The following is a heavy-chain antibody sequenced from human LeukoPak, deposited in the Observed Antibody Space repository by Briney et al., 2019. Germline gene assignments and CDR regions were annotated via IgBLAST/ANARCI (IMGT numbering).Heavy chain of an antibody. CDR1: GFSFNDYS. D-gene: IGHD6-13*01. CDR2: ISWNGGKM. CDR3: AKDLSTIATGSGAFDV. Sequence: GGSLRLSCVASGFSFNDYSMHWVRQAPGKGLEWVSGISWNGGKMGYADSVRGRFTISRDNARNSLSLEMNNLRVEDTAFYYCAKDLSTIATGSGAFDVWGQGTTVTVPS. J-gene: IGHJ3*01. V-gene: IGHV3-9*01.